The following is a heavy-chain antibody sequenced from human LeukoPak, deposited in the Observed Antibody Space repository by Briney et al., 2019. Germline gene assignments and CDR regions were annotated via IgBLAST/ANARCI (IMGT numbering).Heavy chain of an antibody. D-gene: IGHD3-10*01. CDR3: ARAELGGSGSYGYYYYGMDV. CDR1: GGSISSYY. Sequence: SETLSLTCTVSGGSISSYYWSWTRQPPGKGLEWIGYSYYSGSTNYNPSLKSRVTISVDTSKNQFSLKLSSVTAADTAVYYCARAELGGSGSYGYYYYGMDVWGQGTTVTVSS. CDR2: SYYSGST. V-gene: IGHV4-59*01. J-gene: IGHJ6*02.